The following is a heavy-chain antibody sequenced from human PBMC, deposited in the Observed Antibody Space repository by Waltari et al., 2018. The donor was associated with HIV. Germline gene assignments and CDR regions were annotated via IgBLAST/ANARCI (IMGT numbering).Heavy chain of an antibody. V-gene: IGHV6-1*02. CDR2: TSQRSKWFQ. D-gene: IGHD4-4*01. CDR3: ARDSNGLDY. Sequence: HVQLLQSGPGLVTSSQTLSITCAISGDSVSSDSAAWNWIRLSPSGGLDWRERTSQRSKWFQRSAPSVRGRIRVDVDPSVNHFSLHLDSVTPDDTAVYYCARDSNGLDYWGQGTVVTVSS. J-gene: IGHJ4*02. CDR1: GDSVSSDSAA.